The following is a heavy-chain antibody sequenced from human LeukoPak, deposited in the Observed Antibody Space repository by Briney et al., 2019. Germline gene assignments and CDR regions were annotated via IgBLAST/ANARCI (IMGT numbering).Heavy chain of an antibody. CDR1: GYTFTGYY. CDR2: INPNSGGT. D-gene: IGHD3-22*01. Sequence: ASVKVSCKASGYTFTGYYMHWVRQAPGQGLEWMGWINPNSGGTNYAQKFQGRVTMTRDTSISTAYMELSRLRSDDTAVYYCASGAEYYYDSSGYWDYWGQGTLVTVSS. J-gene: IGHJ4*02. CDR3: ASGAEYYYDSSGYWDY. V-gene: IGHV1-2*02.